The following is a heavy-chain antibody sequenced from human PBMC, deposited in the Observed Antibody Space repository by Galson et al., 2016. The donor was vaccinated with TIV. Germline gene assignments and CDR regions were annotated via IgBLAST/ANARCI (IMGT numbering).Heavy chain of an antibody. D-gene: IGHD3-16*01. CDR2: LHPNGGNG. V-gene: IGHV1-8*01. J-gene: IGHJ6*03. CDR1: RNTFTSYE. CDR3: ATVHSAGGLCEYYYVDV. Sequence: SVKVSCTASRNTFTSYEINWVRQATGQGLEWMGLLHPNGGNGCSALKIHGRVTMTRNISISTIYMKPSSLKSEDTAVYYWATVHSAGGLCEYYYVDVWGPGTPVTVSS.